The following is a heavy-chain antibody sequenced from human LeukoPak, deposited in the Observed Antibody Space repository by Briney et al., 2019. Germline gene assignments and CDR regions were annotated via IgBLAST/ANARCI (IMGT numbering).Heavy chain of an antibody. V-gene: IGHV3-48*03. D-gene: IGHD3-10*01. CDR2: ISSSGSTI. CDR3: ARAYGSGTPYYFDY. J-gene: IGHJ4*02. CDR1: GFTFSSYE. Sequence: GGSLRLSCAASGFTFSSYEMNWVRQAPGKGLEWVSYISSSGSTIYYADSVKGRFTISRDNAKNSLYLQMNSLRAEDTAVYHCARAYGSGTPYYFDYWGQGTLVTVSS.